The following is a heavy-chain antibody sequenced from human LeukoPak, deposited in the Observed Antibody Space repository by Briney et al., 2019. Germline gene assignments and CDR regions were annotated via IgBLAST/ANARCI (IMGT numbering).Heavy chain of an antibody. J-gene: IGHJ5*02. CDR2: MNPNSGNT. D-gene: IGHD2-15*01. CDR1: GYTFTSYD. CDR3: ARDQRSCSGGSCYPGWFAP. V-gene: IGHV1-8*01. Sequence: ASVKVSCKASGYTFTSYDINWVRQATGQGLEWMGWMNPNSGNTGYAQKFQGRVTMTRNTSISTAYMELSSLRSDDTAVYYCARDQRSCSGGSCYPGWFAPWGQGTLVTVSS.